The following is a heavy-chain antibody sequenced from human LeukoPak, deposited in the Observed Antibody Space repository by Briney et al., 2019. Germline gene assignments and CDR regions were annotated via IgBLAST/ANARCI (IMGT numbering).Heavy chain of an antibody. CDR2: IYYSGST. D-gene: IGHD2-15*01. Sequence: PSETLSLTCTVSGGSISSSSYYWGWIRQPPGKGLEWIGSIYYSGSTYYNPSLKSRVTISVDTSKNQFSLKLSSVTAADTAVYYCAFTPARRRRSDGSCVLWGQGTLVTVSS. CDR3: AFTPARRRRSDGSCVL. V-gene: IGHV4-39*01. J-gene: IGHJ4*02. CDR1: GGSISSSSYY.